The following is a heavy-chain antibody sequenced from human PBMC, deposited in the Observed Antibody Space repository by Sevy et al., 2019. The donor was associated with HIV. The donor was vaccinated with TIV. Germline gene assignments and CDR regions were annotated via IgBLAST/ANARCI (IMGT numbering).Heavy chain of an antibody. J-gene: IGHJ5*02. CDR2: IFHTEST. CDR3: AREGTKGVWFDP. D-gene: IGHD3-16*01. V-gene: IGHV4-31*03. CDR1: GGSINSGDYY. Sequence: SETLSLTCTVSGGSINSGDYYWSWIRQHPEKGLEWIGYIFHTESTYYNRSFKSRATISVDTSKNQFSRKLSLMTAADTAVYYCAREGTKGVWFDPWGQGTLVTVSS.